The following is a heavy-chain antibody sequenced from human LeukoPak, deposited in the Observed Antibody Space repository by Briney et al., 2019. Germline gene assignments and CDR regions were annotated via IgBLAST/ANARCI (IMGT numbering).Heavy chain of an antibody. V-gene: IGHV4-39*07. J-gene: IGHJ3*02. D-gene: IGHD2-8*02. CDR1: GMSGGTINSYY. Sequence: TSETLSLTCSVSGMSGGTINSYYWGWIRQPPGKGLEWIGSIYYSGSTYYNPSLKSRVTISVDTSKNQFSLKLSSVTAADTAVYYCARDTEAHAFDIWGQGTMVTVSS. CDR3: ARDTEAHAFDI. CDR2: IYYSGST.